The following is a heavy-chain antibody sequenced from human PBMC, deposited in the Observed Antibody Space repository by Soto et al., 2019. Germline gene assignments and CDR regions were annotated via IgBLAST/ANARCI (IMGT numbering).Heavy chain of an antibody. CDR1: ADSISSYY. V-gene: IGHV4-59*01. J-gene: IGHJ4*02. Sequence: PSETLSLTCTVSADSISSYYWSWIRQPPGKGLEWIGYIYYSGSTNYNPSLKSRVTISIDTSKNQFSLKLSSVTAADTAVYYCAVRRDGYNYGFDYWGQGTLVTVS. CDR3: AVRRDGYNYGFDY. CDR2: IYYSGST. D-gene: IGHD5-12*01.